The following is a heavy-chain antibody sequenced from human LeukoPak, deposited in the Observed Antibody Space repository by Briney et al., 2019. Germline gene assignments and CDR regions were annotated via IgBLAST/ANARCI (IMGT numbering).Heavy chain of an antibody. CDR1: GGSISGYY. CDR3: AKAGNWGGYYYYLDV. CDR2: IYYSGST. J-gene: IGHJ6*03. D-gene: IGHD7-27*01. V-gene: IGHV4-59*01. Sequence: SETLSLTCTVSGGSISGYYWSWIRQSPGKGLEWIGYIYYSGSTNYNPSLKSRVTISLDTSKNQFSLKLSSVTAADTAVYYCAKAGNWGGYYYYLDVRGKGATVTVSS.